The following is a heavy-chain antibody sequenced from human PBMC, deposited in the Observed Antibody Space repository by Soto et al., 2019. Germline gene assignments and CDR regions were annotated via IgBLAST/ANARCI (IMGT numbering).Heavy chain of an antibody. Sequence: PSATLSLTCTVSGGSISSSSYYWGWIRQPPGKGLEWIGSIYYSGSTYYNPSLKSRVTISVDTSKNQFSLKLSSVTAADTAVYYCARSSSGWSTFDYWGQGTLVTVSS. V-gene: IGHV4-39*01. D-gene: IGHD6-19*01. CDR2: IYYSGST. CDR3: ARSSSGWSTFDY. J-gene: IGHJ4*02. CDR1: GGSISSSSYY.